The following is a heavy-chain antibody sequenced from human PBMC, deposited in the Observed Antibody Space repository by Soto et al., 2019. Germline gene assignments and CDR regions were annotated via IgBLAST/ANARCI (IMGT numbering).Heavy chain of an antibody. J-gene: IGHJ6*02. CDR3: ARGDGIVVVPTDRGRVGYDDYYGMDV. D-gene: IGHD2-2*01. CDR1: GYTFTSYG. V-gene: IGHV1-18*01. Sequence: QVQLVQSGAEVKKPGASVKVSCKASGYTFTSYGISWVRQAPGQGLEWMGWISAYNGNTNYAQKLQGRVTMTADTSKSTAYMELRRLRTDDTAVYYCARGDGIVVVPTDRGRVGYDDYYGMDVGGQVTRVTV. CDR2: ISAYNGNT.